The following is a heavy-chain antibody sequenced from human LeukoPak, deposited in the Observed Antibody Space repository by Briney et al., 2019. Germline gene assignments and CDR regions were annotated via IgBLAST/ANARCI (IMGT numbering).Heavy chain of an antibody. J-gene: IGHJ6*04. Sequence: GGSLRLSCVPSGFPFSSFAVTWVRQPRGKGREWVSSISGSGGTTYYADSVKGRFTISRDSSKNMLYLHMNRLRAEDTAVYYCAKSPYFYNSGRSVDVWGKGTTVTVSS. V-gene: IGHV3-23*01. CDR3: AKSPYFYNSGRSVDV. CDR1: GFPFSSFA. CDR2: ISGSGGTT. D-gene: IGHD3-10*01.